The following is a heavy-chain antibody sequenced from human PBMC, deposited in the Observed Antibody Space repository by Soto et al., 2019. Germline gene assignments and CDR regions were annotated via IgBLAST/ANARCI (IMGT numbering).Heavy chain of an antibody. V-gene: IGHV5-10-1*01. D-gene: IGHD4-17*01. CDR3: ARPVTPTTSSGDYYYCYGMDV. CDR1: GYSFTSYW. J-gene: IGHJ6*02. CDR2: IDPSDSYT. Sequence: GDSRKISCTGFGYSFTSYWISWVRQMPGKGLECMGRIDPSDSYTNYSPSFQGHVTISADKSISTAYLQWSRLKASDTAMYYCARPVTPTTSSGDYYYCYGMDVGGQGTTVNVSS.